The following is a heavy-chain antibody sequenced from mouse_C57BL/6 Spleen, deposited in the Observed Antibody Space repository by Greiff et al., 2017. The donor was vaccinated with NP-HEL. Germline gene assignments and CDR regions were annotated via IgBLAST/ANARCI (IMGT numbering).Heavy chain of an antibody. CDR1: GFTFSDYG. V-gene: IGHV5-17*01. J-gene: IGHJ1*03. Sequence: EVKLMESGGGLVKPGGSLKLSCAASGFTFSDYGMHWVRQAPEKGLEWVAYISSGSSTIYYADTVKGRFTISRDNAKNTLYLQMTSLRSEDTAMYYCARVTTVASYWYFDVWGTGTTVTVSS. CDR2: ISSGSSTI. CDR3: ARVTTVASYWYFDV. D-gene: IGHD1-1*01.